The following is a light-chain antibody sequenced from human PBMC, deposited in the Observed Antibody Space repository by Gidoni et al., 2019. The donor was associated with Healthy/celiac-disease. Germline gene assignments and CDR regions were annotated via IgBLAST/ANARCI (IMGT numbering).Light chain of an antibody. J-gene: IGKJ4*01. V-gene: IGKV3-15*01. CDR1: QSVSSN. CDR2: GAS. CDR3: QQYNNWPLT. Sequence: EIVMTQSPATLSVSPGERATLSCRANQSVSSNLAWYQQKPGQAPRLLIYGASTRATGIPARFSGSGSGTEFTLTISSLQSEDFAVYYCQQYNNWPLTFGGGTKMEIK.